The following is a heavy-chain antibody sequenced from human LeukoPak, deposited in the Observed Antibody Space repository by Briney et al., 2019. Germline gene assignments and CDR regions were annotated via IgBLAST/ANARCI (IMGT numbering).Heavy chain of an antibody. Sequence: GGSLRLSCAASGFTFSSYDMHWGRQAPGQGLELVTVISYDGSNKYYADSVKGRFTISRDNSKNTQYLQMNSLRAEATAVYSCEKDLGGYDNPFFDYWGQGTLVTVSS. D-gene: IGHD5-12*01. CDR3: EKDLGGYDNPFFDY. J-gene: IGHJ4*02. CDR1: GFTFSSYD. V-gene: IGHV3-30*18. CDR2: ISYDGSNK.